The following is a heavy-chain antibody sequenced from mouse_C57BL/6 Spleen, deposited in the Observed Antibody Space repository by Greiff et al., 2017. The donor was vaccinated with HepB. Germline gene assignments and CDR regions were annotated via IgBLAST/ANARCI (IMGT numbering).Heavy chain of an antibody. J-gene: IGHJ3*01. Sequence: QVQLQQSGAELVKPGASVKMSCKASGYTFTAYPIEWMKQNHGKSLEWIGNFHPYNDDTKYNEKFKGKATLTVEKSSSTVYLELSRLTSDDSAVYYCARPSHYGSSYAWFAYWGQGTLVTVSA. D-gene: IGHD1-1*01. CDR3: ARPSHYGSSYAWFAY. CDR1: GYTFTAYP. CDR2: FHPYNDDT. V-gene: IGHV1-47*01.